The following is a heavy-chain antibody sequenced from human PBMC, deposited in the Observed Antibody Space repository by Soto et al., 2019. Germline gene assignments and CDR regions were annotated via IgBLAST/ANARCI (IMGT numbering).Heavy chain of an antibody. CDR3: ARVLYYGSGSYSPYGMDV. Sequence: QVQLVQSGAEVKKPGFSVKVSCKTSGVSFNNNGIGWVRQAPGHGLEWMGGVSPPFRTSNYARKFQGRISITADASTGTVNMELSSLTSEDTAQYYCARVLYYGSGSYSPYGMDVWGQGTTVTVSS. D-gene: IGHD3-10*01. V-gene: IGHV1-69*01. J-gene: IGHJ6*02. CDR1: GVSFNNNG. CDR2: VSPPFRTS.